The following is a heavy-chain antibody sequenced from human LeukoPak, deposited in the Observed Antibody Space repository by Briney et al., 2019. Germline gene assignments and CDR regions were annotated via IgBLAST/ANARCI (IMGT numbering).Heavy chain of an antibody. V-gene: IGHV1-69*04. CDR1: GGTFSSYA. D-gene: IGHD3-10*01. CDR2: IIPILGIA. CDR3: ARDSPYGSGSLDY. Sequence: SVKVSCKASGGTFSSYAISWVRQAPGQGLKWMGRIIPILGIANYAQKFQGRVTITADKSTSTAYMELSSLRSEDTAVYYCARDSPYGSGSLDYWGQGTLVTVSS. J-gene: IGHJ4*02.